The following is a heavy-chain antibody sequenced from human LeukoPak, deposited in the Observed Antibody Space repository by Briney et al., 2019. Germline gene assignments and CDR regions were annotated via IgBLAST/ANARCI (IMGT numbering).Heavy chain of an antibody. CDR3: LYSSSSGDY. Sequence: PGRSLRLSCAASGFTFSSYGMHWVRQAPGKGLEWVAVISYDGSNKYYADSVKGRFTISRDNSKNTLYLQVNSLRAEDTAVYYCLYSSSSGDYWGQGTLVTVSS. J-gene: IGHJ4*02. D-gene: IGHD6-13*01. CDR2: ISYDGSNK. V-gene: IGHV3-30*03. CDR1: GFTFSSYG.